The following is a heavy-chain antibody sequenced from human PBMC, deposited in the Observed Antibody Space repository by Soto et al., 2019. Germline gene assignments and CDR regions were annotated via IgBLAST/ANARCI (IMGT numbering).Heavy chain of an antibody. Sequence: PSAPLSLTCTVSGCSLSSGDYYLSCIRQPLGKGLEWIGYIYYSWSTYYNPSLKSRVTISVDTSKNLFSLKLSSVTAADTAVYYCARYYDRYYYGLDVWGQGTTVT. V-gene: IGHV4-30-4*01. CDR1: GCSLSSGDYY. CDR3: ARYYDRYYYGLDV. J-gene: IGHJ6*01. CDR2: IYYSWST. D-gene: IGHD3-3*01.